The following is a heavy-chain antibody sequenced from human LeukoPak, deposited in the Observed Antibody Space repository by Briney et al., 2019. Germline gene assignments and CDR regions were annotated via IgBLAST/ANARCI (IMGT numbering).Heavy chain of an antibody. Sequence: SETLSLTCTVAGGSISSYYWSWIRQPPGKGREWIGYIYYIGSTNYNRSLKARVPISVERPKNQFSLKLSSVNATATAVNSCASSIMVRVVIHAFDIWGQGTMVTVSS. CDR1: GGSISSYY. D-gene: IGHD3-10*01. J-gene: IGHJ3*02. CDR3: ASSIMVRVVIHAFDI. CDR2: IYYIGST. V-gene: IGHV4-59*01.